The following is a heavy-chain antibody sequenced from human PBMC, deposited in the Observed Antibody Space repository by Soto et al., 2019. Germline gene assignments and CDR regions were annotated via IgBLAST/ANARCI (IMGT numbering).Heavy chain of an antibody. V-gene: IGHV3-74*01. Sequence: SLRLSCAASGFTFSSYWMHWVRQAPGKGLVWVSHINSDGTSTRYADSVRGRFTISRDNAKNTLSLQMNSLRAEDTAVYYCARDFDSSSWYQGTYNWFDPWGQGTLVTVSS. CDR3: ARDFDSSSWYQGTYNWFDP. CDR1: GFTFSSYW. D-gene: IGHD6-13*01. J-gene: IGHJ5*02. CDR2: INSDGTST.